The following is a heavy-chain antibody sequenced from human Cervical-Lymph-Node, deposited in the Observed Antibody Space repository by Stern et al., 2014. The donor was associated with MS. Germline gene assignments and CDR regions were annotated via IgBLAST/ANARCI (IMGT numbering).Heavy chain of an antibody. CDR1: GFNFPIYA. D-gene: IGHD6-13*01. CDR2: INANTGNT. CDR3: ARTASWSFDY. Sequence: VQLVQSGTEVKKPGASVKVSCKASGFNFPIYALHWVRQAPGQRLEYMGWINANTGNTKYSQKFQGRVTITRDTSATTIYMELSSLRSEDTAIYYCARTASWSFDYWGQGTLLSVSS. V-gene: IGHV1-3*01. J-gene: IGHJ4*02.